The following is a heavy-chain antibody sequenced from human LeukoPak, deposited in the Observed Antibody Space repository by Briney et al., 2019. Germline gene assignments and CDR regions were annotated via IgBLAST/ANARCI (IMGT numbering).Heavy chain of an antibody. CDR1: GYIFTSYW. Sequence: GESLKISCKGCGYIFTSYWIGWVRQMPGKGLEWMGIIYPGDSDTRYSPSFQGQVTISADKSISTAYLQWSSLKASDTAMYYCARPSPYSGSYEDAFDIWGQGTMVTVSS. J-gene: IGHJ3*02. D-gene: IGHD1-26*01. CDR2: IYPGDSDT. CDR3: ARPSPYSGSYEDAFDI. V-gene: IGHV5-51*01.